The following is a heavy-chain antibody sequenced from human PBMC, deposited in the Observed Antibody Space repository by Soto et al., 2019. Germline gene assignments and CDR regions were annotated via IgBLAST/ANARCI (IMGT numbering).Heavy chain of an antibody. CDR3: AKGGSGNYLTYYYYYGMDV. J-gene: IGHJ6*02. V-gene: IGHV4-31*03. Sequence: SETLSLTCTVSGGSISSGGYYWSWIRQHPGKGLEWIGYIYYSGSTYYNPSLKSRVTISVDTSKNQFSLRAEDTAMYYCAKGGSGNYLTYYYYYGMDVWGQGTTVTVSS. CDR2: IYYSGST. D-gene: IGHD3-22*01. CDR1: GGSISSGGYY.